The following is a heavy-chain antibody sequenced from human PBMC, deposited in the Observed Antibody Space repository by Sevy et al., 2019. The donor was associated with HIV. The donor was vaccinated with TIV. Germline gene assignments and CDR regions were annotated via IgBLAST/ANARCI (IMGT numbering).Heavy chain of an antibody. V-gene: IGHV4-30-2*01. D-gene: IGHD4-17*01. Sequence: SETLSLTCTVSGGSISIGSYSWNWILQPPGKGLEWIGYIYHSWKTYYNPSLKSRLTISVDRSKNQFSLKLSSVTAADTAMYYCARDGGTLTTPGAFDIWGQGTMVTVSS. CDR3: ARDGGTLTTPGAFDI. J-gene: IGHJ3*02. CDR2: IYHSWKT. CDR1: GGSISIGSYS.